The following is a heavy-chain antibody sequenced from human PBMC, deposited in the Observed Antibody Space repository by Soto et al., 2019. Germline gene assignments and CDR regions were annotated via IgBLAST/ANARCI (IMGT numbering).Heavy chain of an antibody. Sequence: EVQLVESGGGLVQPGRSLRLSCAASGFTFDDYAMHWVRQAPGKGLEWVSGISWNSGSIGYADSVKGRFTISRDNAKNSLYLQMNSLRAEDTALYYCAKASSGSYSYNWFDPWGQGTLVTVSS. D-gene: IGHD3-10*01. CDR2: ISWNSGSI. CDR1: GFTFDDYA. J-gene: IGHJ5*02. V-gene: IGHV3-9*01. CDR3: AKASSGSYSYNWFDP.